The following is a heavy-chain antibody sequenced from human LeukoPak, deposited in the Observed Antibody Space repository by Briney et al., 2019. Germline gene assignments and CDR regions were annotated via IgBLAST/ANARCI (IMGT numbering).Heavy chain of an antibody. CDR3: ARDGVPIQY. CDR1: GYSFTAYY. Sequence: GASVKVSCKASGYSFTAYYMQCVRQAPGQGLEWMGWINPSSGGTTYAEKFQGRVTITRDTSISTAYMELTRLRSDDPAMYYCARDGVPIQYWGPGTLVIVSS. V-gene: IGHV1-2*02. J-gene: IGHJ4*02. D-gene: IGHD3-16*01. CDR2: INPSSGGT.